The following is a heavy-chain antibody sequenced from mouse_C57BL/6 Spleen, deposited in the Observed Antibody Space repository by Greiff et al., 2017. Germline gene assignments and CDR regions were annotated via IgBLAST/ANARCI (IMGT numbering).Heavy chain of an antibody. D-gene: IGHD4-1*01. CDR1: GYTFTSYW. V-gene: IGHV1-52*01. J-gene: IGHJ2*01. CDR2: IDPSDSEP. CDR3: ARSWDVDY. Sequence: QVQLQQPGAELVRPGSSVKLSCKASGYTFTSYWMHWVKQRPIQGLEWIGNIDPSDSEPHYNQKFKDKATLTVDKSSSTAYMQLSSLTSEDSAVYYCARSWDVDYWGQGTTLTVSS.